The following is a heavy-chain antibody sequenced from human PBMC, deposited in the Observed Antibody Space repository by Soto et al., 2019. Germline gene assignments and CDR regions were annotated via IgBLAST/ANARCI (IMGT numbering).Heavy chain of an antibody. V-gene: IGHV4-39*01. CDR3: ARLSGRRYFEY. CDR2: IYYSGST. D-gene: IGHD6-6*01. CDR1: GGAIYSPSYY. Sequence: SETLSLTCSVPGGAIYSPSYYWGWIRQAPGKGLEYIGSIYYSGSTFNNPSLGRRVIISLDASKKQLSLNLRSATAADTAVYYCARLSGRRYFEYWGQGTLVTVSS. J-gene: IGHJ4*03.